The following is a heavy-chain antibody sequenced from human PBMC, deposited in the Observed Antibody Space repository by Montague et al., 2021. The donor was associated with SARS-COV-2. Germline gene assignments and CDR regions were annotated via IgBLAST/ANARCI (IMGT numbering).Heavy chain of an antibody. CDR2: IYYSGST. J-gene: IGHJ4*02. V-gene: IGHV4-39*07. Sequence: SETLSLTCTVSGGSISSSSYYWGWIRQPPGKGLEWIGSIYYSGSTXYNPSLKSRVTISVDTSKNQFSLKLSSVTAADTAVYYCARGHYDILTGYDEYYFDYWGQGTLVTVSS. D-gene: IGHD3-9*01. CDR1: GGSISSSSYY. CDR3: ARGHYDILTGYDEYYFDY.